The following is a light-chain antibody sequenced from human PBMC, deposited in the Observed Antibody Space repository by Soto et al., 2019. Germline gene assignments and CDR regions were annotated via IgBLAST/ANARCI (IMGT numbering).Light chain of an antibody. J-gene: IGLJ1*01. V-gene: IGLV2-18*02. CDR1: SSDVGSYNR. Sequence: QSDLAKPPSLYGSPGQSVTISCTGTSSDVGSYNRVSWYQQPPGTAPKLMIYEVSNRPSGVPDRFSGSKSGNTASLTISGLQPEDEADYYCNSYTSSDTYVFGTGTKSPS. CDR3: NSYTSSDTYV. CDR2: EVS.